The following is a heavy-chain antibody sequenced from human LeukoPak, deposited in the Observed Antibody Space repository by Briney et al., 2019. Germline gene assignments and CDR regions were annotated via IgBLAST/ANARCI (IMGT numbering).Heavy chain of an antibody. CDR1: GFTFSSYE. CDR3: ARLNYYYGMDV. CDR2: ISSSAGTI. V-gene: IGHV3-48*03. Sequence: PRGSLRLSCAASGFTFSSYEMNWVRQAPGKGLEWVSYISSSAGTIYFADSVKGRFTISRDNAKNSMSLQMSFLRAEDTGVYYCARLNYYYGMDVWGQGTTVTVSS. J-gene: IGHJ6*02.